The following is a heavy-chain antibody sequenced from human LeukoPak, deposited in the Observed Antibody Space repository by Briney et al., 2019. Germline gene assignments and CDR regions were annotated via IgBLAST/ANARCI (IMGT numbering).Heavy chain of an antibody. V-gene: IGHV4-30-4*08. Sequence: SETLSLTCTVSGGSISSGDYYWSWIRQPPGKGLEWIGYIYYSGSTYYNPSLKSRVTISVDTSKNQFSLKLSSVTAAGTAVYYCARAGVGGGTSSFYNWFDPWGQGTLVTVSS. J-gene: IGHJ5*02. CDR1: GGSISSGDYY. CDR3: ARAGVGGGTSSFYNWFDP. D-gene: IGHD2-2*01. CDR2: IYYSGST.